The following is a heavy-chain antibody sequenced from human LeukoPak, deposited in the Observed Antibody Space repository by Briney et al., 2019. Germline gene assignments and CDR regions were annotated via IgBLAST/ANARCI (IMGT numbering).Heavy chain of an antibody. CDR1: GDSVSSNNAA. Sequence: SQTLSLNCAISGDSVSSNNAAWNWIRQSPSRGLEWLGRTYYRSKWYNDYAVSVKSRITINRDTSKNQFSLKLSSVTAADTAVYYCARGWFGESLDAFDIWGQGTMVTVSS. D-gene: IGHD3-10*01. J-gene: IGHJ3*02. CDR2: TYYRSKWYN. V-gene: IGHV6-1*01. CDR3: ARGWFGESLDAFDI.